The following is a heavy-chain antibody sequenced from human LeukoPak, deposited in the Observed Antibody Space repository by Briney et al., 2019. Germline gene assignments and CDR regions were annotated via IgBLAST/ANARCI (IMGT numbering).Heavy chain of an antibody. CDR3: AKDHACRSSYYFDY. CDR2: ISGGGCNT. CDR1: GFTFSTYS. J-gene: IGHJ4*02. Sequence: GGSLRLSCVPSGFTFSTYSLNWVRQAPGKGLGWVSVISGGGCNTLYADSVKGRFTISRDNSRKKLVLQMNDLRAEDAAVYYCAKDHACRSSYYFDYWGQGTLVTVSS. D-gene: IGHD2-2*01. V-gene: IGHV3-23*01.